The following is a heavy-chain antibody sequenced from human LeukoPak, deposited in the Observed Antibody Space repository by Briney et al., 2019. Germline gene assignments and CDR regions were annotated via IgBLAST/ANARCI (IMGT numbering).Heavy chain of an antibody. J-gene: IGHJ4*02. D-gene: IGHD1/OR15-1a*01. CDR3: ARQVGRSNNFGFDY. CDR1: GGSIDDYY. V-gene: IGHV4-59*08. Sequence: SETLSLTCAVSGGSIDDYYWTWIRHVPGKGLEWIGNIYSSGGTNYNPSLKSRLTMSVDTSKHHFSLRLTSVTAADTAVYYCARQVGRSNNFGFDYWGQGALVAVSS. CDR2: IYSSGGT.